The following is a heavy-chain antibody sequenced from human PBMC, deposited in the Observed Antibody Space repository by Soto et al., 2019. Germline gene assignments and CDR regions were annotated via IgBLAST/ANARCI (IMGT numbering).Heavy chain of an antibody. CDR1: GFTFSSYS. CDR3: ARGICSSTSCYLFDY. Sequence: EVQLVESGGGLVKPGGSLRLSCAASGFTFSSYSMNWDRQAPGKGLEWVSSISSSSSYIYYADSVKGRFTISRDNAKNSLYLQMNSLRAEDTAVYYCARGICSSTSCYLFDYWGQGTLVTVSS. D-gene: IGHD2-2*01. CDR2: ISSSSSYI. V-gene: IGHV3-21*01. J-gene: IGHJ4*02.